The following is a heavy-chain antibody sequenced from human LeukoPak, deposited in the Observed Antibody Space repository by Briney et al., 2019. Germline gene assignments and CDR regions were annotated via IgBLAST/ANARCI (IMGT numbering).Heavy chain of an antibody. J-gene: IGHJ4*02. CDR1: GFTFSSYW. CDR2: IKQVGREK. V-gene: IGHV3-7*03. D-gene: IGHD3-9*01. Sequence: LPGGSLRLSCAPSGFTFSSYWMSWVRPAPGKGLEWVANIKQVGREKYYVDFVKGPFTISRNNAKNSLYLQMNSLRAEDTAVYYCARGSVYYDILTCYYSYCGQGTLVTVSS. CDR3: ARGSVYYDILTCYYSY.